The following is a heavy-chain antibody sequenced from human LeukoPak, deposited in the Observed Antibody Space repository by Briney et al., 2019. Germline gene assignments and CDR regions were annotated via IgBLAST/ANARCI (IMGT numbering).Heavy chain of an antibody. CDR2: ISYDGSNK. V-gene: IGHV3-30*04. Sequence: GRSLRLSCAASGFTFSSYAMHWVRQAPGKGLEWVAVISYDGSNKYYADSVKGRFTISRDNSKNTLYLQMNSLRAEDTAVYYCARDYTELGFDYWGQGTLVTVSS. D-gene: IGHD1-26*01. CDR1: GFTFSSYA. CDR3: ARDYTELGFDY. J-gene: IGHJ4*02.